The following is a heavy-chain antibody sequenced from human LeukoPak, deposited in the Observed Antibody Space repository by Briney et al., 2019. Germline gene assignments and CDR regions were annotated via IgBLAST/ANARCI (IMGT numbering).Heavy chain of an antibody. D-gene: IGHD3-3*01. V-gene: IGHV1-2*02. CDR2: INPNSGGT. Sequence: ASVKVSCKASGYTFTGYYMHWVRQAPGQGLEWMGWINPNSGGTNYAQKFQGRVTMTRDTSISTAYMELSRLRSDDTAVYYCARAPRYDFWSGKDAFDIWGQGTMVTVSS. CDR1: GYTFTGYY. J-gene: IGHJ3*02. CDR3: ARAPRYDFWSGKDAFDI.